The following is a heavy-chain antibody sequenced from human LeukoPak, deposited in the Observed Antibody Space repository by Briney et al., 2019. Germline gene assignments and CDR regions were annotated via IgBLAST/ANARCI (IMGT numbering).Heavy chain of an antibody. CDR3: AREAIVGTTFPSDY. V-gene: IGHV3-7*01. Sequence: GGSLRLSCVASGFNFHTYWMTWVRQAPGKGLEWVANIKADGTEKNYLDSVKGRFTTSRDNAKNSLFLQMNTLKAGDTAVYYCAREAIVGTTFPSDYWGLGTLVTVSS. CDR2: IKADGTEK. CDR1: GFNFHTYW. D-gene: IGHD1-26*01. J-gene: IGHJ4*02.